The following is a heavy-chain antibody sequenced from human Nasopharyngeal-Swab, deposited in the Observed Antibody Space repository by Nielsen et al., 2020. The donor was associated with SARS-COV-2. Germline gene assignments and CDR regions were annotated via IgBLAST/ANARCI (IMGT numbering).Heavy chain of an antibody. CDR3: ARMDFIASRDY. D-gene: IGHD6-13*01. J-gene: IGHJ4*02. CDR2: IYSRGET. Sequence: GESLKISCEVSGFRVSYNYMSWVRQAPGKGLEWVAVIYSRGETHYTDSVRGRFTISRDNSKNMVNLQLNSLRAEDTAVYYCARMDFIASRDYWGQGTLVTVSS. CDR1: GFRVSYNY. V-gene: IGHV3-53*01.